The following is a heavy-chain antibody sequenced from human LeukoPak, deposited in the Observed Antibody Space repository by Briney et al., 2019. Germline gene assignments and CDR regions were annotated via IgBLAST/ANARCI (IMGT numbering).Heavy chain of an antibody. CDR3: ARHPGSHCSTATCYTGGVFDY. V-gene: IGHV4-59*04. CDR1: GVSISSYY. J-gene: IGHJ4*02. Sequence: SETLSLTCTVSGVSISSYYWSWIRQPPGKGLEWIGSIYYTGSTFYNPSLKSRVTISTDTSKNQLSLKLSSVTAADTAVYYCARHPGSHCSTATCYTGGVFDYWGQGTLVTVSS. CDR2: IYYTGST. D-gene: IGHD2-2*02.